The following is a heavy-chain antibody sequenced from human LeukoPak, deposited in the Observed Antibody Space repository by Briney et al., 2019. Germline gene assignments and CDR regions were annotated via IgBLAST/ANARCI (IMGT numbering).Heavy chain of an antibody. J-gene: IGHJ6*04. CDR2: INPSGGST. CDR3: ARDPAMVRGGDYYGMDV. D-gene: IGHD3-10*01. Sequence: ASVKVSCKASGYTFTSYYMHWVRQAPGQGLEWMGIINPSGGSTSYAQKFQGRVTMTRDTSTSTVYMELSSLRSEDTAVYYCARDPAMVRGGDYYGMDVRGKGTTVTVSS. V-gene: IGHV1-46*01. CDR1: GYTFTSYY.